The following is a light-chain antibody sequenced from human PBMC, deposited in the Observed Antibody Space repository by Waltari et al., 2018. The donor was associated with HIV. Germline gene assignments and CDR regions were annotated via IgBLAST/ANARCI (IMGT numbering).Light chain of an antibody. J-gene: IGLJ2*01. CDR2: SGV. V-gene: IGLV7-43*01. CDR1: TGLVSTNNY. Sequence: VVTQEPSVTVSPGGTVTLTCSSDTGLVSTNNYPNWLQQKPCQAPKALIYSGVKAHPWTPPHSSASLVEGNATLTLSHVRPDDEADYFCLLYYYGIYLFGGGTRLTVL. CDR3: LLYYYGIYL.